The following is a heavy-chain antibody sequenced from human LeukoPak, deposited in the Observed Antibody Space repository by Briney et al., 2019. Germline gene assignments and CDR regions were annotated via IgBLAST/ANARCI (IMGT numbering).Heavy chain of an antibody. V-gene: IGHV4-59*01. CDR3: ARGDYDFWSGYYLGGGGWFDP. Sequence: SETLSLTCTVSGGSISSYYWSWIRQPPGKGLEWIGYIYYSGSTNYNPSLKSRVTISVDTSKNQFSLKLSSVTAADTAVYYCARGDYDFWSGYYLGGGGWFDPWGQGTLVTVSS. CDR2: IYYSGST. CDR1: GGSISSYY. D-gene: IGHD3-3*01. J-gene: IGHJ5*02.